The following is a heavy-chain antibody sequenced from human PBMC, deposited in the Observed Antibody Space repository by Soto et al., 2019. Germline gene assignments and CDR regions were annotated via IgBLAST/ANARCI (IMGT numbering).Heavy chain of an antibody. V-gene: IGHV3-64D*06. J-gene: IGHJ3*02. CDR1: GFTFSSYA. CDR2: ISSNGGST. CDR3: GKDLTLNGDSVVVPAAFDI. D-gene: IGHD2-2*01. Sequence: GGSLRLSCSASGFTFSSYAMHWVRQAPGKGLEYVSAISSNGGSTYYADSVKGRFTISRDNSKNTLYLQMSSLRAEDTAVYYCGKDLTLNGDSVVVPAAFDIWGQGTMGTVSS.